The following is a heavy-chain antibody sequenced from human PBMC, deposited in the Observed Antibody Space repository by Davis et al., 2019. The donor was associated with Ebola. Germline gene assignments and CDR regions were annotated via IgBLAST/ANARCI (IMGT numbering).Heavy chain of an antibody. CDR2: ISSGRTTL. D-gene: IGHD2-2*01. CDR1: GFTFSSYS. J-gene: IGHJ4*02. Sequence: GGSLRLSCAASGFTFSSYSMNWVRQAPGKGLEWVSYISSGRTTLKYADSVKGRFTISRDNAKNSLYLQMNGLRDEDTAVYYCARSLGDIVLVPAALVPDYWGQGTLVTVSS. CDR3: ARSLGDIVLVPAALVPDY. V-gene: IGHV3-48*02.